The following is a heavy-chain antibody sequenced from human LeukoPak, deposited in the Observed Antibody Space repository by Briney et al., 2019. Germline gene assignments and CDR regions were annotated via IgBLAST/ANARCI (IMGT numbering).Heavy chain of an antibody. CDR2: ISYDGSNK. CDR3: ARGVPGSLDAFDI. Sequence: PGGSLRLSCAASGFTFSSYAMHWVRQAPGKGLEWVAVISYDGSNKYYADSVKGRFTISRDNSKNTLYLQMNSLRAEDTAVYYCARGVPGSLDAFDIWGQGTMVTVSS. CDR1: GFTFSSYA. V-gene: IGHV3-30-3*01. J-gene: IGHJ3*02. D-gene: IGHD3-10*01.